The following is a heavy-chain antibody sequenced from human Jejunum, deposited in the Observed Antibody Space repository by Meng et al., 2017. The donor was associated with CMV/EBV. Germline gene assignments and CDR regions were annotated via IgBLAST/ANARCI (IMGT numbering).Heavy chain of an antibody. CDR3: ARGNRGAYDY. V-gene: IGHV3-7*01. CDR1: GFTFSNYW. Sequence: CVGSGFTFSNYWLAWVRQAPGKGLEWVANLNEDGSEKHYVDSVKGRFIISRDNAKNSVYLQMNSLRVEDTAVYYCARGNRGAYDYWGQGTLVTVSS. CDR2: LNEDGSEK. D-gene: IGHD7-27*01. J-gene: IGHJ4*02.